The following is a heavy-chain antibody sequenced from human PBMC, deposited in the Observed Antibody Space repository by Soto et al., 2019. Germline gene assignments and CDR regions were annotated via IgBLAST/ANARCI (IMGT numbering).Heavy chain of an antibody. D-gene: IGHD6-13*01. CDR2: IYHSGTT. CDR3: AIPGAGDFDY. CDR1: GASISTTAW. Sequence: QVQLQESGPGLVEPSGTLSLTCAVSGASISTTAWWSWVRQPPGKGLEWIGEIYHSGTTNCDPSLKSRVTISLDKSKSQCSLTLTSVTAADTAVYYCAIPGAGDFDYWGRGTLVTVSS. J-gene: IGHJ4*02. V-gene: IGHV4-4*02.